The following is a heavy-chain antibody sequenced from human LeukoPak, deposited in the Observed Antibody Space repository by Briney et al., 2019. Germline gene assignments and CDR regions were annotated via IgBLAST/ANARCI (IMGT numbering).Heavy chain of an antibody. V-gene: IGHV4-34*01. CDR1: GGSFSGYY. Sequence: SETLSLTCAVYGGSFSGYYWSWIRQPPGKGLEWIGEINHSGSTNYNPSLKSRLTISVDTSKNQFSLKLSSVTAADTAVYYCARGWINYDSYYYYMDVWDKGTTVTVSS. CDR3: ARGWINYDSYYYYMDV. CDR2: INHSGST. J-gene: IGHJ6*03. D-gene: IGHD3-22*01.